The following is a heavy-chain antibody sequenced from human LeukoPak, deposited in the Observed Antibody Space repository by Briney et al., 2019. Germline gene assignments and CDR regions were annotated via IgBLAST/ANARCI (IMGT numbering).Heavy chain of an antibody. V-gene: IGHV3-7*01. D-gene: IGHD5-12*01. J-gene: IGHJ4*02. Sequence: GGSLRLSCAASGFTFSNYWMTWVRQAPGEGLEGGAHINQDGSEEHYMDSAKARFTISRDNAKNSLSLQMKSLRAEDTAVYYCVRDGGVSGYDLLDYWGQGPLVPVSS. CDR3: VRDGGVSGYDLLDY. CDR1: GFTFSNYW. CDR2: INQDGSEE.